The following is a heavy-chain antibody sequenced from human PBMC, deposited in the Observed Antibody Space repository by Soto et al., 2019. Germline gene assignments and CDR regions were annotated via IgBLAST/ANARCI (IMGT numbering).Heavy chain of an antibody. D-gene: IGHD6-19*01. CDR3: ASSLSGWSDAFDI. J-gene: IGHJ3*02. CDR2: ISAYNGNT. CDR1: GYTFTSYG. Sequence: ASVKVSCKASGYTFTSYGISWVRQAPGQGLEWMGWISAYNGNTNYAQKLQSRVTMTTDTSTSTAYMELRSLRSDDTAVYYCASSLSGWSDAFDIWGQGTMVTVSS. V-gene: IGHV1-18*01.